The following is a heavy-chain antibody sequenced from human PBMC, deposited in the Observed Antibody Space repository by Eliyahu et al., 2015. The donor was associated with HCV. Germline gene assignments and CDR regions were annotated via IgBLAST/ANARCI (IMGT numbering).Heavy chain of an antibody. CDR2: IYHSGST. J-gene: IGHJ4*02. CDR3: ARDTMITFGGVIVIHNNFDY. D-gene: IGHD3-16*02. V-gene: IGHV4-38-2*02. Sequence: QVQLQESGPGLVKPSETLSLTCAVSGYSISSGYYWGWXRQPPGKGLEWIGSIYHSGSTYYNPSLKSRVTISVDTSKNQFSLKLSSVTAADTAVYYCARDTMITFGGVIVIHNNFDYWGQGTLVTVSS. CDR1: GYSISSGYY.